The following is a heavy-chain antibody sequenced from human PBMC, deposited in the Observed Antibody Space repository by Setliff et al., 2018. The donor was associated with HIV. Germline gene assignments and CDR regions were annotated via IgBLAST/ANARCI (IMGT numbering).Heavy chain of an antibody. V-gene: IGHV4-39*01. CDR2: IYYAGSL. D-gene: IGHD2-15*01. J-gene: IGHJ4*02. Sequence: SETLSLTCTVSSGSISDSRYYWGWIRQAPGKGLEWIGSIYYAGSLYYSPSLKSRLTVSVDTSKNQFSLTLSAVTATDTAVYYCASQYCSAGRCFSDYWGQGTMVTVSS. CDR1: SGSISDSRYY. CDR3: ASQYCSAGRCFSDY.